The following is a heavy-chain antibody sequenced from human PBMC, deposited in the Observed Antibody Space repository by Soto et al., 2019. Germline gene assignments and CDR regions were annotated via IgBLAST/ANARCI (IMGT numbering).Heavy chain of an antibody. V-gene: IGHV1-8*02. CDR2: MNPNNGNT. Sequence: ASVKVSCKASGYTFTNYGITWVRQAPGQGLEWMGWMNPNNGNTGYAQKFQGRVTMTRNTSISTAYMELSSLRSEDTAVYYCATSRVSSGWFHDAFDIWGQGTMVTVSS. CDR1: GYTFTNYG. CDR3: ATSRVSSGWFHDAFDI. J-gene: IGHJ3*02. D-gene: IGHD6-19*01.